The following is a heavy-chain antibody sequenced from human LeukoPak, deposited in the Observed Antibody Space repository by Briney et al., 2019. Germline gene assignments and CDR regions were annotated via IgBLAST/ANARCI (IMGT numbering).Heavy chain of an antibody. D-gene: IGHD2-15*01. Sequence: PSETLSLTCTVSGGSISSSSYYWGWIRQPPGKGLEWIGSIYYSGSTYYNPSLKSRVTISVDTSKNQFSLKLSSVTAADTAVYYCAQTYCSGGGCVDYWGQGTLVTVSS. CDR3: AQTYCSGGGCVDY. V-gene: IGHV4-39*01. CDR2: IYYSGST. J-gene: IGHJ4*02. CDR1: GGSISSSSYY.